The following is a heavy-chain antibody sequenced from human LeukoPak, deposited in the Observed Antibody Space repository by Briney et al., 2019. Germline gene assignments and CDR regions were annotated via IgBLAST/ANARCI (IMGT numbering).Heavy chain of an antibody. D-gene: IGHD3-10*01. Sequence: SETLSXTCTVSGGSISSSSYYWGWIRQPPGTGLEWVGSIYYSGSTYYNPSLKSRVTISVDTSKNQFSLKLSSVTAADTAVYYCARHSSGYYYGSGINWFDPWGQGTLVTVSS. V-gene: IGHV4-39*01. CDR3: ARHSSGYYYGSGINWFDP. J-gene: IGHJ5*02. CDR2: IYYSGST. CDR1: GGSISSSSYY.